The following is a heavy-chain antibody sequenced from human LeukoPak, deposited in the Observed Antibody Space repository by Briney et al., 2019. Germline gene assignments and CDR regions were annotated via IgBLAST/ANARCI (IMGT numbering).Heavy chain of an antibody. J-gene: IGHJ2*01. V-gene: IGHV4-30-4*08. Sequence: PSQTLSLTCTVSGGSLSSGDYYWSWIRQPPGKGLEWIGEINHSGSTNYNPSLKSRVTISVDTSKNQFSLKLSSVTAADTAVYYCARAKRDDYGDHWYFDLWGCGTLVTVSS. CDR3: ARAKRDDYGDHWYFDL. D-gene: IGHD4-17*01. CDR1: GGSLSSGDYY. CDR2: INHSGST.